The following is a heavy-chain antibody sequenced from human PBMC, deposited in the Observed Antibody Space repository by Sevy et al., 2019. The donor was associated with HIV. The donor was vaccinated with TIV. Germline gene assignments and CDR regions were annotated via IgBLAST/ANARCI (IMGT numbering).Heavy chain of an antibody. D-gene: IGHD3-22*01. CDR3: ARDWDYDSSGYYFSDAFDI. V-gene: IGHV1-69*06. CDR2: IIPIFGTA. J-gene: IGHJ3*02. Sequence: ASVKVSCKASGGTFSSYAISWVRQAPGHGLEWMGGIIPIFGTANYAQTFQGRVTITADKSTSTAYMELSSLRSEDTAVYYCARDWDYDSSGYYFSDAFDIWGQGTMVTVSS. CDR1: GGTFSSYA.